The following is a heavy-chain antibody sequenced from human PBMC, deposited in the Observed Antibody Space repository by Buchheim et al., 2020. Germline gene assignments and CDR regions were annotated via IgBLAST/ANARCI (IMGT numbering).Heavy chain of an antibody. CDR1: GFTFSSYV. J-gene: IGHJ4*02. Sequence: EVQLVESGGGLVQPGGSLRLSCAASGFTFSSYVMNWVRQAPGKGLEWLSYISSSSSTIYYADSVKGRFTISRDNAKNSLYLQMNSLRAEDTAVYYCAREFRSAYYNYFDYWGQGTL. CDR3: AREFRSAYYNYFDY. D-gene: IGHD3-22*01. CDR2: ISSSSSTI. V-gene: IGHV3-48*01.